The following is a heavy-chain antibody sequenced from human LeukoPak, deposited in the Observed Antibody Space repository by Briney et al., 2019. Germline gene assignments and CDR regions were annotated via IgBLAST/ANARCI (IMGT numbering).Heavy chain of an antibody. D-gene: IGHD3-16*02. V-gene: IGHV4-39*01. J-gene: IGHJ5*02. CDR1: GGSINNYY. Sequence: SETLSLTCTVSGGSINNYYWGWIRQPPGKGLEWIGSIYYSGSTYYNPSLKSRVTISVDTSKNQFSLKLSSVTAADTAVYYCARPSKYYDYVWGSYRPSPDQTNNWFDPWGQGTLVTVSS. CDR2: IYYSGST. CDR3: ARPSKYYDYVWGSYRPSPDQTNNWFDP.